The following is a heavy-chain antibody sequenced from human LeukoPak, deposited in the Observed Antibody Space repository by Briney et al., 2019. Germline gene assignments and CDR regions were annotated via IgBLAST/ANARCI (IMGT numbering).Heavy chain of an antibody. J-gene: IGHJ4*02. D-gene: IGHD3-10*01. CDR1: GGSFSGYY. CDR2: INHSGST. CDR3: ARGRYYGSGRPNYGY. V-gene: IGHV4-34*01. Sequence: SETLSLTCAVYGGSFSGYYWSWIRQPPGKGLEWIGEINHSGSTNYNPSLKSRVTVSVDTSKNQFSLKLSSVTAADTAVYYCARGRYYGSGRPNYGYWGQGTLVTVPS.